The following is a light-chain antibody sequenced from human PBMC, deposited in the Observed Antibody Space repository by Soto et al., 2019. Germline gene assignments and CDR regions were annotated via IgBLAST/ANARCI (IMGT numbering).Light chain of an antibody. J-gene: IGKJ1*01. CDR1: QNIRSD. V-gene: IGKV3-15*01. CDR2: DAS. Sequence: EIVMSQSPATLSVSPGERATLSCRASQNIRSDLAWYQQTPGQAPRLLIYDASTRATGIPDRFSGSGSGTEFTLTISSLQSEDFAVYYCQHYNNWPPWTFGQGTKV. CDR3: QHYNNWPPWT.